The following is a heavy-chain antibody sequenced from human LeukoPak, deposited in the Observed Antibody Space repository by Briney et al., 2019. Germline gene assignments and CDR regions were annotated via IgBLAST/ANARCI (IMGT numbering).Heavy chain of an antibody. Sequence: ASVKVSCKASGGTFSSYAISWVRQAPGQGLEWMGGIIPIFGTANYAQKFQGRVTITADKSTSTAYMELSSLRSEDTAVYYCARDRAGSFTMVRLWYSDLWGRGTLVTVSS. D-gene: IGHD3-10*01. V-gene: IGHV1-69*06. CDR3: ARDRAGSFTMVRLWYSDL. CDR2: IIPIFGTA. J-gene: IGHJ2*01. CDR1: GGTFSSYA.